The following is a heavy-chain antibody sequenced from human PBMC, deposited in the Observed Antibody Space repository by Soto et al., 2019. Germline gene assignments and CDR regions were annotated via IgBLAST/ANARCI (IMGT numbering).Heavy chain of an antibody. Sequence: QVQLQQWGAGLLKPSETLSLTCAVYGGSFSGYYWSWIRQPPGKGLEWIGEINHSGSTNYHPSLKSRVTISVDTSKNLFSLKLSSVTAADTAVYYCARTPFDYWGQGTLVTVSS. CDR1: GGSFSGYY. CDR3: ARTPFDY. J-gene: IGHJ4*02. V-gene: IGHV4-34*01. CDR2: INHSGST. D-gene: IGHD2-15*01.